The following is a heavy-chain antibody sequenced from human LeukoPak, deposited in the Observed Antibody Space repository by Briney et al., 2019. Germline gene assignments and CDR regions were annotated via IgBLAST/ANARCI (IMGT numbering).Heavy chain of an antibody. Sequence: PSGTLSLTCTVSGGSISSYYWSWIRQPAGKGLEWIGHIYTSGSTNYNPSLKSRVTMSVDTSKNQFSLKLSSVTAADTAVYYCTRDRVLWFGELLYLLDYWGQGTLVTVSS. CDR1: GGSISSYY. V-gene: IGHV4-4*07. CDR2: IYTSGST. CDR3: TRDRVLWFGELLYLLDY. D-gene: IGHD3-10*01. J-gene: IGHJ4*02.